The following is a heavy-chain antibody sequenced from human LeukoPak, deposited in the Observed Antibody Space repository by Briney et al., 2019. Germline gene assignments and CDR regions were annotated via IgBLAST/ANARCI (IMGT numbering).Heavy chain of an antibody. V-gene: IGHV1-46*01. CDR1: GYSFCDNY. Sequence: ASVKVSCKASGYSFCDNYMHWGRQAPGQGPEWMGVINPSDGSTSTAQTFAGRVTMTRDTSTSTFYMDLSSVRSEDTAVYYFATIIGGFIGWGQGTLVTVYS. CDR2: INPSDGST. CDR3: ATIIGGFIG. J-gene: IGHJ4*02. D-gene: IGHD3-16*01.